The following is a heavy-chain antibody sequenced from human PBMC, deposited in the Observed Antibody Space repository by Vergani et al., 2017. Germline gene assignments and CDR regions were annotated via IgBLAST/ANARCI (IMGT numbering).Heavy chain of an antibody. Sequence: VQLLESGGGVVQPGRSLRLSCAASGFTFSSYGMHWVRQAPGKGLEWVAVIWYDGSNKYYADSVKGRFTISRDNSKNTLYLQMNSLRAEDTAVYYCPRVLGNWSPYDYWGQGTLVTVSS. CDR2: IWYDGSNK. D-gene: IGHD1-1*01. J-gene: IGHJ4*02. CDR3: PRVLGNWSPYDY. V-gene: IGHV3-33*01. CDR1: GFTFSSYG.